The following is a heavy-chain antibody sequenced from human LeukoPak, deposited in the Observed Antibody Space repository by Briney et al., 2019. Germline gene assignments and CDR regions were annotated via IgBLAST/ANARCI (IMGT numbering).Heavy chain of an antibody. CDR3: ARGVKQQLALNFDY. J-gene: IGHJ4*02. CDR2: ISSSSSYI. V-gene: IGHV3-21*01. CDR1: GFTFSSYS. Sequence: GGSRRLSCAASGFTFSSYSMNWVRQAPGKGLEWVSSISSSSSYIYYADSVKGRFTISRDNAKNSLYLQMNSLRAEDTAVYYCARGVKQQLALNFDYWGQGTLVTVSS. D-gene: IGHD6-13*01.